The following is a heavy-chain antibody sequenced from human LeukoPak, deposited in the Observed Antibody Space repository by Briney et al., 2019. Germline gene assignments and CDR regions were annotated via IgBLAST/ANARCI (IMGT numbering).Heavy chain of an antibody. V-gene: IGHV3-9*03. J-gene: IGHJ4*02. CDR1: GFTFDDYA. CDR3: AKAVCRSTSCYTGGFDY. D-gene: IGHD2-2*02. CDR2: VSWNSDTL. Sequence: GGSLRLSCAASGFTFDDYAMHWVRQAAGKGLEWVSGVSWNSDTLGYADSVKGRFTISRNNAKNSLYLQMNSLRAEDMALYYCAKAVCRSTSCYTGGFDYWGQGTLVTVSS.